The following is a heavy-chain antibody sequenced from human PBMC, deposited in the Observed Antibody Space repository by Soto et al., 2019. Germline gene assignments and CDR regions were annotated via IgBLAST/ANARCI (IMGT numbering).Heavy chain of an antibody. CDR2: ISAYNANT. J-gene: IGHJ4*02. Sequence: ASVKVSCKASGYTFSDYDVSWVRQAPGQGLEWMGWISAYNANTNYAQKLQGRVTMTTDTSTSTSYMELRSLRSDDTAVYFCARDRLGATGDYWGQGTLVTVSS. CDR1: GYTFSDYD. CDR3: ARDRLGATGDY. V-gene: IGHV1-18*01. D-gene: IGHD1-26*01.